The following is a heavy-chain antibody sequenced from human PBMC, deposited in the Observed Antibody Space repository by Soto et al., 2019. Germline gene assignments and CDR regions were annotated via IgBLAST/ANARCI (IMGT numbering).Heavy chain of an antibody. D-gene: IGHD6-13*01. CDR3: ASLIAAAGPPHSPRYYYGMDV. J-gene: IGHJ6*02. V-gene: IGHV1-69*13. CDR1: GYTFTNYY. CDR2: IIPIFGTA. Sequence: SVTVSCKASGYTFTNYYMHWVRQAPGQGLEWMGGIIPIFGTADYAQKFQGRVTITADESTSTAYMELSSLRSEDTAVYYCASLIAAAGPPHSPRYYYGMDVWGQGTRSPSP.